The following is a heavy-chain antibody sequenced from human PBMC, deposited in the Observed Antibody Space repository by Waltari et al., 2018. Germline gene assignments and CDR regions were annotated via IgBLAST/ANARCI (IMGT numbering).Heavy chain of an antibody. J-gene: IGHJ4*02. CDR3: ARGLDYYYDSSGYYYPLFDY. CDR1: GGSFSGYY. Sequence: QVQLQQWGAGLLKPSETLSLTCAVYGGSFSGYYWSWIRQPPRKGLEWIGEINHSGSTNDTPSLMSRFTISVDTSKNQFSLKLSSVTAADTAVYYCARGLDYYYDSSGYYYPLFDYWVQGTLVTVSS. D-gene: IGHD3-22*01. V-gene: IGHV4-34*01. CDR2: INHSGST.